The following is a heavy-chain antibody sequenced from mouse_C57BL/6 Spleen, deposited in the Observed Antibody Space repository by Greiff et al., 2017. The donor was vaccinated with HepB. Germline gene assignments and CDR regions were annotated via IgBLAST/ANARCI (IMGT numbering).Heavy chain of an antibody. D-gene: IGHD2-4*01. CDR3: ARERSDYDGVGMDY. Sequence: EVKLVESGGGLVKPGGSLKLSCAASGFTFSSYAMSWVRQTPEKRLEWVATISDGGSYTYYPDNVKGRFTISRDNAKNNLYLQMSHLKSEDTAMYYCARERSDYDGVGMDYWGQGTSVTVSS. V-gene: IGHV5-4*01. J-gene: IGHJ4*01. CDR2: ISDGGSYT. CDR1: GFTFSSYA.